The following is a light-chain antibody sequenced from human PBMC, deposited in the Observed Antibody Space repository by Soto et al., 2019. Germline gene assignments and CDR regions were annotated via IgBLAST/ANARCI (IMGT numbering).Light chain of an antibody. CDR1: QDISNY. Sequence: DIQMTQSPSSLSASVGDRVTITCQASQDISNYLNWYQQKPGKAPKLLIYDASNLETGVPSRFSGSGSGTDFTFTISSLQPEDIATYYWQQYDNLPQFGGGTKVEIK. J-gene: IGKJ4*02. CDR3: QQYDNLPQ. CDR2: DAS. V-gene: IGKV1-33*01.